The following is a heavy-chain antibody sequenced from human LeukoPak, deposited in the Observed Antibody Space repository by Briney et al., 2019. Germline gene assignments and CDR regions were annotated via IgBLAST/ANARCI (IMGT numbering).Heavy chain of an antibody. J-gene: IGHJ4*02. CDR1: GYSFTRYW. Sequence: GESLKISCKGSGYSFTRYWTAWVRPMPGKGLEWMGIIYPGDSDTRYSPSFQGQVTISADKSISTAYLQWSSLKASDTAMYYCARQDGMALYYSDYWGQGTLVTVSS. CDR3: ARQDGMALYYSDY. V-gene: IGHV5-51*01. CDR2: IYPGDSDT. D-gene: IGHD1-14*01.